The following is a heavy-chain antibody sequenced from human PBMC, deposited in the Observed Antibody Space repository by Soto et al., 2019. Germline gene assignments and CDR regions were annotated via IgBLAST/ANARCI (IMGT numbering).Heavy chain of an antibody. CDR1: GGSVSSGSYY. J-gene: IGHJ4*02. D-gene: IGHD4-4*01. V-gene: IGHV4-61*01. CDR2: IYYSGST. CDR3: ARHSNRNYGLYYFDY. Sequence: PSETLSLTCTVSGGSVSSGSYYWSWIRQPPGKGLEWIGYIYYSGSTNYKPSLKSRVTISVDTSKNQFSLKVSPATAADTAVYYCARHSNRNYGLYYFDYWGLGALVTVSS.